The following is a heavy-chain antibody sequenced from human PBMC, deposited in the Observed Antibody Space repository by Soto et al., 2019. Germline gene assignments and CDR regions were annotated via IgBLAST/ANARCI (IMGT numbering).Heavy chain of an antibody. CDR1: GGSISSGDDF. CDR2: IYYSGST. Sequence: SETLSLTCTVSGGSISSGDDFWTWIRQPPGKGLEWIGYIYYSGSTYYNPSLKSRLTMSVDTSKNQFSLKLSSVTAADTAVYYCARDRAKWKDYYYSGMDVWGQGTTVTVS. J-gene: IGHJ6*02. V-gene: IGHV4-30-4*01. CDR3: ARDRAKWKDYYYSGMDV. D-gene: IGHD1-20*01.